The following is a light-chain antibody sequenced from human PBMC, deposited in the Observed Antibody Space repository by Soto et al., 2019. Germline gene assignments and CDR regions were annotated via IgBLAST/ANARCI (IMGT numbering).Light chain of an antibody. V-gene: IGKV3-15*01. CDR2: GGS. CDR1: QSVSSN. Sequence: EIVMTQSPATLSVSPGERATLSCRASQSVSSNLAWYQQKPGQAPRLRIYGGSTRATGIPARFSGSGSGTEFTLTISSLQSEDFAVYYCQQYNNWPSWTFGQGTKVEIK. J-gene: IGKJ1*01. CDR3: QQYNNWPSWT.